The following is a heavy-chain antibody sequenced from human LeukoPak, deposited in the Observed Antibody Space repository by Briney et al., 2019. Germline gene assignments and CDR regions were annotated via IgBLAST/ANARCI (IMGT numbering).Heavy chain of an antibody. CDR2: ISGSGGST. Sequence: GGSPRLSCAASGFTFSSYAMSWVRQAPGKGLEWVSAISGSGGSTYYADSVKGRFTISRDDSKNTLYLRMNSPRADDTAVYYCAKDAAPMTTVTHYFDEWGQGTLVTVSS. V-gene: IGHV3-23*01. J-gene: IGHJ4*02. CDR1: GFTFSSYA. CDR3: AKDAAPMTTVTHYFDE. D-gene: IGHD4-17*01.